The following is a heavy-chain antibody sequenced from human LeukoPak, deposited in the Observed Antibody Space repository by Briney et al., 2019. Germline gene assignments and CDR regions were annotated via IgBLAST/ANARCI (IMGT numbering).Heavy chain of an antibody. J-gene: IGHJ4*02. D-gene: IGHD5-12*01. CDR1: GFTFSSYA. CDR2: ISGSGGST. V-gene: IGHV3-23*01. Sequence: PGGSLRLSCAASGFTFSSYAMSWVRQAPGKGLEWVSAISGSGGSTYYADSVKGRFTISRDNSKNTLYLQMNSLRAEDTAVYYCARIGGDGSGYDLDYWGQGTLVTVSS. CDR3: ARIGGDGSGYDLDY.